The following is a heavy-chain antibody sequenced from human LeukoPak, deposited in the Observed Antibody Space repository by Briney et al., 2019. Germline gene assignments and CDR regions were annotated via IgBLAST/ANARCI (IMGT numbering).Heavy chain of an antibody. CDR3: ARIPTVTTYMVDY. CDR1: GRSITSSNYF. D-gene: IGHD4-17*01. J-gene: IGHJ4*02. V-gene: IGHV4-61*05. Sequence: PSETLSLTCTVSGRSITSSNYFWGWIRQPPGKGLEWIGYIYYSGSTNYNPSLKSRVTISVDTSKNQFSLKLSAVTAADTAVYYCARIPTVTTYMVDYWGQGTLVTVSS. CDR2: IYYSGST.